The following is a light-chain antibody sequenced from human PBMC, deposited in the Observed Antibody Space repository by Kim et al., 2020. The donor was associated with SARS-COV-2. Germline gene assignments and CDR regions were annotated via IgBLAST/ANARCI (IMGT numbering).Light chain of an antibody. J-gene: IGKJ4*01. CDR2: DAS. CDR3: QQRSHWPPTLI. Sequence: PGERPSLSCRASPSVGNYFAWYQQKYGQPPRLLIYDASKRATGIPARFSGSGSGLDFTLTISSLEPDDFAVYYCQQRSHWPPTLIFGGGTKVEIK. V-gene: IGKV3-11*01. CDR1: PSVGNY.